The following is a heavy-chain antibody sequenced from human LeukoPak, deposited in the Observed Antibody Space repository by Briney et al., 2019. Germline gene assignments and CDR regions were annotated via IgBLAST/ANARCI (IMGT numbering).Heavy chain of an antibody. D-gene: IGHD4-17*01. CDR2: IGGSGGTT. J-gene: IGHJ4*02. Sequence: PGGSLRLFCVASRLPFRSFPMSWVPRATGKGLEWVSTIGGSGGTTNYTACVKGRFTFSRDNSRNMVHLQTDSQRAEDTAVYYCAKDFPDYGDYTEGYCGQGTLVTVSS. CDR3: AKDFPDYGDYTEGY. CDR1: RLPFRSFP. V-gene: IGHV3-23*01.